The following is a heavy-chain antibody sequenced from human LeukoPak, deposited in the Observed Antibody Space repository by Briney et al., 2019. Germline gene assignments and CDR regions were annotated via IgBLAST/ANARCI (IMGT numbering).Heavy chain of an antibody. J-gene: IGHJ6*02. CDR1: GGSISSYY. V-gene: IGHV4-59*01. CDR3: ARGGSGYDSFYYYGMDV. D-gene: IGHD5-12*01. CDR2: IYDSGSI. Sequence: PSETLSLTCTVSGGSISSYYWSWIRQPPGKGLEWIGHIYDSGSINYNPSLKSRVTISLDTSKNQFSLKLHSVTAADTAVYYCARGGSGYDSFYYYGMDVWGQGTTVTVSS.